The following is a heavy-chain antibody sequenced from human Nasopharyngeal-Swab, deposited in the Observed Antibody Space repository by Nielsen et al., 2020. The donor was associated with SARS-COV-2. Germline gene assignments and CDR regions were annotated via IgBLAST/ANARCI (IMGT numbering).Heavy chain of an antibody. CDR1: GGTFSSYA. V-gene: IGHV1-69*13. Sequence: SVTVSCPASGGTFSSYAISWVRQAPGQGLEWMGGIIPIFGTANYAQKFQGRVTITADESTSTAYMELSSLRSEDTAVYYCARDLWRRGARDYYYYGMDVWGQGTTVTVSS. CDR2: IIPIFGTA. D-gene: IGHD1-26*01. CDR3: ARDLWRRGARDYYYYGMDV. J-gene: IGHJ6*02.